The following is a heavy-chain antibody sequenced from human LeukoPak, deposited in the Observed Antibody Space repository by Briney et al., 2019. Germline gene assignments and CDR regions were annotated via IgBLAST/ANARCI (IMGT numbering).Heavy chain of an antibody. CDR3: ARATPGGLHGYSFDY. CDR2: MNPNSGNT. CDR1: GYTFKNYD. J-gene: IGHJ4*02. Sequence: ASVKVSCKASGYTFKNYDINWVRQATGQGLEWMGWMNPNSGNTGFAQKFQDRVSMTRDTSINAAYMELTSLRSGDTAVYYCARATPGGLHGYSFDYWGQGTVVTVYS. V-gene: IGHV1-8*02. D-gene: IGHD5-24*01.